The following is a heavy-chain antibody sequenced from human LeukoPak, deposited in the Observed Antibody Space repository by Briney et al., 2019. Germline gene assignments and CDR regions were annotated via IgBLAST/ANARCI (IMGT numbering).Heavy chain of an antibody. Sequence: SETLSLTCAVYGGSFSGYYWSWIRQPPGKGLEWIGEINHSGSTNYNPSLKGRVTISVDTSKNQFSLKLSSVTAADTAVYYCARERKYYDFWSGSSFSPNWFDPWGQGTLVTVSS. D-gene: IGHD3-3*01. V-gene: IGHV4-34*01. J-gene: IGHJ5*02. CDR3: ARERKYYDFWSGSSFSPNWFDP. CDR1: GGSFSGYY. CDR2: INHSGST.